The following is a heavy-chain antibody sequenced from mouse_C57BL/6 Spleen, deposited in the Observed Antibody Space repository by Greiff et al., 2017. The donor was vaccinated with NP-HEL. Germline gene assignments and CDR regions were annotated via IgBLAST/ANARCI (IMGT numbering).Heavy chain of an antibody. CDR1: GYTFTSYW. V-gene: IGHV1-7*01. D-gene: IGHD1-1*01. CDR2: INPSSGYT. J-gene: IGHJ3*01. CDR3: SRDKRTTVVATRGFAY. Sequence: QVQLQQSGAELAKPGASVKLSCKASGYTFTSYWMHWVKQRPGQGLEWIGYINPSSGYTKYNQKFKDKATLTVDKSSSTAYMQLSSLTSEDSAVYYCSRDKRTTVVATRGFAYWGQGTRVTVSA.